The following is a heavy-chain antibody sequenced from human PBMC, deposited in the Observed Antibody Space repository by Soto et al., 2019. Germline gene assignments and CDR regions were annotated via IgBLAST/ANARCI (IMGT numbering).Heavy chain of an antibody. CDR3: AREHIGSSGSGYYGLDV. D-gene: IGHD6-6*01. J-gene: IGHJ6*02. Sequence: EVQLVESGGGLVQPGGSLRLSCVASGFTFSSYDMHWVRQATGKGLEWVSAIGTAGDTYYPGYVKGRFTISRENAKNSLYLQMNNLRAGDTAVYYCAREHIGSSGSGYYGLDVWGPGTTVTGSS. CDR1: GFTFSSYD. V-gene: IGHV3-13*01. CDR2: IGTAGDT.